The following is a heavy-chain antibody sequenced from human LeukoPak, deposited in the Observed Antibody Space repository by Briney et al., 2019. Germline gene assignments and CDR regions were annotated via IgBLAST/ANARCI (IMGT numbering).Heavy chain of an antibody. V-gene: IGHV3-7*01. D-gene: IGHD3-22*01. CDR2: IKQDGSET. CDR1: GFFFNFYW. CDR3: ARDYRHYYDSSGYPPYFDY. Sequence: GGSLRLSCEGSGFFFNFYWMAWVRQAPGKGLEWVANIKQDGSETHYVDSVRGRFTIPRDNAKNSLYLQMNSLSAEDTAVYYCARDYRHYYDSSGYPPYFDYWGQGTLVTVSS. J-gene: IGHJ4*02.